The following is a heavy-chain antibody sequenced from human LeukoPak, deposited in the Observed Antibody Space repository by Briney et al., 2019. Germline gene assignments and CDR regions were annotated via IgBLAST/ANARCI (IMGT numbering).Heavy chain of an antibody. D-gene: IGHD4-17*01. V-gene: IGHV3-33*01. CDR1: RFTFSSYR. Sequence: PGRSLRLSCAASRFTFSSYRMHWVRQAPGKGLEWVAVVWYDGSNKYYADSVRGRFTISRDNSKNTLYLQMNSLRAEDTAVYYCAGGSGDYSPDYWGQGTLVTVSS. CDR3: AGGSGDYSPDY. J-gene: IGHJ4*02. CDR2: VWYDGSNK.